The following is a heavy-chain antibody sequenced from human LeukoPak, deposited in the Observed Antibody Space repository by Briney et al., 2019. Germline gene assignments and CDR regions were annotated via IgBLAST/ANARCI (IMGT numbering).Heavy chain of an antibody. Sequence: GGSLRLSCAASGFTFSSYAMSWVRQAPGKGLEWVSAIGTAGDTYYPGSVKGRFTISRENAKNSLYLQMNSLRAEDTAVYYCARASGYYYGGAFDIWGQGTMVTVSS. J-gene: IGHJ3*02. CDR2: IGTAGDT. V-gene: IGHV3-13*01. CDR1: GFTFSSYA. D-gene: IGHD3-22*01. CDR3: ARASGYYYGGAFDI.